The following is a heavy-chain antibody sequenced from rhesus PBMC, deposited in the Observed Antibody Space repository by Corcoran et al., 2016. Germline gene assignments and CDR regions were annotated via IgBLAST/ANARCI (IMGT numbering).Heavy chain of an antibody. Sequence: QVQLQESGPGLVKPSETLSLTCAVSGGVISDDYYWSWLRQPPGTGPVWFGYSDVSGVATNYKPSLKNRVTISIDTSKNQFSLQLSSVTAADTAVYYCARDLGGGSSYFRYWGQGVLVTVSS. J-gene: IGHJ4*01. D-gene: IGHD6-43*01. V-gene: IGHV4-106*01. CDR3: ARDLGGGSSYFRY. CDR2: SDVSGVAT. CDR1: GGVISDDYY.